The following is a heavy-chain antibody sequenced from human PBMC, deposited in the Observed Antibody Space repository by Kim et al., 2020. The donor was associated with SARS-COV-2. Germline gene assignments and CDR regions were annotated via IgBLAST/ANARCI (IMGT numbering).Heavy chain of an antibody. V-gene: IGHV3-21*01. Sequence: GGSLRLSCAASGFTFSSYSMNWVRQAPGKGLEWVSSISSSSSYIYYADSVKGRFTISRDNAKNSLYLQMNSLRAEDTAVYYCARVQLRRYSSSWYLYGMDVWGQGTTVTVSS. CDR3: ARVQLRRYSSSWYLYGMDV. J-gene: IGHJ6*02. CDR2: ISSSSSYI. D-gene: IGHD6-13*01. CDR1: GFTFSSYS.